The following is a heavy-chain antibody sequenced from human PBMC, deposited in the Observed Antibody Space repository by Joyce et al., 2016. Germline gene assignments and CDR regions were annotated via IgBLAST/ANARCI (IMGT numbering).Heavy chain of an antibody. J-gene: IGHJ4*02. Sequence: EVQLLESGGGLLQPGGSLRLSCAASGFTFSSEALAWVRQVPGGRLECVSVICGLYGRTRYIDSVKGRFTISRDNSKNILYLQMSNLRAEDTALYYCTNGDYWGQGSLVTVSS. CDR2: ICGLYGRT. CDR3: TNGDY. CDR1: GFTFSSEA. V-gene: IGHV3-23*01.